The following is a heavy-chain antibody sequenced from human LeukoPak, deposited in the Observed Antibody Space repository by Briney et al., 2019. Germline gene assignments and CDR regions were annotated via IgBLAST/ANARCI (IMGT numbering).Heavy chain of an antibody. J-gene: IGHJ6*04. Sequence: ASVKVSCKASGYTFTSYGISWARQAPGQGLEWMGWISAYNGNTNYAQKLQGRVTMTTDTSTSTAYMELRSLRSDDTAVYYCARDVVVVPAAMIDIDYYGMDVWGKGTTVTVSS. CDR3: ARDVVVVPAAMIDIDYYGMDV. D-gene: IGHD2-2*01. CDR2: ISAYNGNT. V-gene: IGHV1-18*04. CDR1: GYTFTSYG.